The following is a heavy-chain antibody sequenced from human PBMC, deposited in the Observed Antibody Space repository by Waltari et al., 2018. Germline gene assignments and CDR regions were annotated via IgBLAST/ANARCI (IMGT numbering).Heavy chain of an antibody. CDR2: INPNSGGT. CDR3: ARDSHDYGDRLLGI. V-gene: IGHV1-2*07. Sequence: QVQLVQSGAEVKKPGASVKVSCKASGYTFTGYYMHWVRQAPGQGLEWMGWINPNSGGTNYAHKFQGRVTMTRDTSISTAYMELSRLTSDDTAVFYCARDSHDYGDRLLGIWGQGTMVTVSS. CDR1: GYTFTGYY. J-gene: IGHJ3*02. D-gene: IGHD4-17*01.